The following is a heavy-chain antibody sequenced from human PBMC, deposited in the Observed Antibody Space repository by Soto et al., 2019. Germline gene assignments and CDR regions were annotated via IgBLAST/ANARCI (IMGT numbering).Heavy chain of an antibody. D-gene: IGHD5-12*01. CDR3: ARFTRERRDGYNPGP. CDR2: IIPIFGTA. CDR1: GGTFSSYA. J-gene: IGHJ5*02. V-gene: IGHV1-69*13. Sequence: SVKVSCKASGGTFSSYAISWVRQAPGQGLEWMGGIIPIFGTANYAQKFQGRVTITADESTSTAYMELSSLRSEDTAVYYCARFTRERRDGYNPGPWGQGTLVTVSS.